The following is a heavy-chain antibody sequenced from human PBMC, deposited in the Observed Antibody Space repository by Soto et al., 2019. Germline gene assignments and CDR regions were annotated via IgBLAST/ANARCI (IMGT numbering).Heavy chain of an antibody. D-gene: IGHD2-21*02. CDR3: ARQRTAVVTRAYFDH. CDR1: GESTSSSSYY. CDR2: IYYSGRT. J-gene: IGHJ4*02. V-gene: IGHV4-39*01. Sequence: SETLSLTCIVSGESTSSSSYYWGWIRQPPGKGLEWIGSIYYSGRTYYNPSFKSRVTISIDTSKNQFSLKLSSVTATDTAVYYCARQRTAVVTRAYFDHWGQGALVTVSS.